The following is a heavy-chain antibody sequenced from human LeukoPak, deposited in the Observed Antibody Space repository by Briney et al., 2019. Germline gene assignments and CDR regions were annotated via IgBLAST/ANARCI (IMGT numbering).Heavy chain of an antibody. CDR3: AKDRSTSSWEPDS. V-gene: IGHV3-23*01. CDR1: GFTFSSYA. CDR2: ISGSGGTT. J-gene: IGHJ5*01. D-gene: IGHD6-13*01. Sequence: GGSLRLSCAASGFTFSSYAMSWVRQAPGKGLEWVSVISGSGGTTYYADSEKGRFTISRDNSKNTLYLQMNSLRAEDTAVYYYAKDRSTSSWEPDSWGQGTLVTVSS.